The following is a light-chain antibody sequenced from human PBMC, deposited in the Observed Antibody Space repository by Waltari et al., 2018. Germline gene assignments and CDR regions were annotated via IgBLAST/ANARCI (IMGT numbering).Light chain of an antibody. CDR2: AVS. CDR1: SSDVGHYKS. V-gene: IGLV2-23*02. CDR3: SSYAGSSKGV. Sequence: QSALTQPASVSGSPGQSITISCTGTSSDVGHYKSVSWYQQHPGKAPILMIYAVSKRPSGVSDRFSGSKSGDMASLTISGLQPEDEAEYFCSSYAGSSKGVFGGGTKVTVL. J-gene: IGLJ2*01.